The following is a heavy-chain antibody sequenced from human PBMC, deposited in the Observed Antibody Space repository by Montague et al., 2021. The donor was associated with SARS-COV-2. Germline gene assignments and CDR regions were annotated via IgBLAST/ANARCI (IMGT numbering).Heavy chain of an antibody. D-gene: IGHD4/OR15-4a*01. V-gene: IGHV4-34*10. J-gene: IGHJ5*02. Sequence: SETLSLTCALNGGSFSFYYWTWIRQSPGKGLEWIGGINQAGRTTYNPTLSSRIPMSIDTSRKQYSLNLRSVTAADTAVYYCARGFLFNGANCFGGVLGSWGQGTLVTVSS. CDR2: INQAGRT. CDR1: GGSFSFYY. CDR3: ARGFLFNGANCFGGVLGS.